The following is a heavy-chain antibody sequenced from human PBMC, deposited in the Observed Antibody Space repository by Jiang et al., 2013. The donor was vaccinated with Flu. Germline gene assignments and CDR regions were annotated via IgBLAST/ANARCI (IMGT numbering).Heavy chain of an antibody. Sequence: GPGLVKPSETLSLTCTVSGGSINNYYWSWIRQPPGKGPEWIGYIYYNGSPNYNPSLKSRVTTSIDTSKNQFSLKLSSVTAADTAVYYCARRYYYDSSGRPHDAVHVWGQGTM. CDR3: ARRYYYDSSGRPHDAVHV. CDR2: IYYNGSP. CDR1: GGSINNYY. V-gene: IGHV4-59*01. J-gene: IGHJ3*01. D-gene: IGHD3-22*01.